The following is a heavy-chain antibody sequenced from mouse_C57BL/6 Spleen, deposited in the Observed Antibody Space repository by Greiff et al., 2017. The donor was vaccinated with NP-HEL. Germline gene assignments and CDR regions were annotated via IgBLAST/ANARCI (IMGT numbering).Heavy chain of an antibody. J-gene: IGHJ1*03. D-gene: IGHD2-13*01. CDR2: ISYDGSN. Sequence: EVQLQQSGPGLVKPSQSLSLTCSVTGYSITSGYYWNWIRQFPGNKLEWMGYISYDGSNNYNPSLKNRISITRDTSKNQFFLKLNSVTTEDTATYYCARDDYWGTGTTVTVSS. CDR3: ARDDY. CDR1: GYSITSGYY. V-gene: IGHV3-6*01.